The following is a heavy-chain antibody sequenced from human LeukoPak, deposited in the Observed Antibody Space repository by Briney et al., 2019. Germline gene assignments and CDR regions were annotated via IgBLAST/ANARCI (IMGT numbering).Heavy chain of an antibody. CDR2: IYSGGSGGRT. CDR3: AKDNYLGLTYYYYYMDV. CDR1: GFTVSSNY. Sequence: GGSLRLSCAASGFTVSSNYMSWVRQAPGKVLEWVSVIYSGGSGGRTYYADSVKGRFTVSRDNSKNTLYLQMNSLRAEDTAVYYCAKDNYLGLTYYYYYMDVWGKGTTVTISS. D-gene: IGHD3-10*01. V-gene: IGHV3-53*05. J-gene: IGHJ6*03.